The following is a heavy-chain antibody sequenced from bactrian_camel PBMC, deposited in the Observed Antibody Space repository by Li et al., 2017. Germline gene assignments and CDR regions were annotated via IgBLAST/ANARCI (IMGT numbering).Heavy chain of an antibody. Sequence: VQLVESGGGSVQAGGSLTLSCAPSGYTYMGWIRQRPGKEHEGVAVIASTGVTHYRESVEGRFTISHDNAKNTVYLQMNNLQPEDTAMYYCAEGRGSRGEHCYSLNYWGRGTQVTVS. CDR1: GYTY. J-gene: IGHJ4*01. D-gene: IGHD6*01. CDR3: AEGRGSRGEHCYSLNY. CDR2: IASTGVT. V-gene: IGHV3S10*01.